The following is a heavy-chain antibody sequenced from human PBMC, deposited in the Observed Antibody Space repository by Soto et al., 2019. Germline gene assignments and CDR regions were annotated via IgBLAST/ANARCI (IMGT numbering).Heavy chain of an antibody. J-gene: IGHJ4*02. CDR2: IIDSGGST. CDR3: ARPIRSGWSSFDY. CDR1: GFTFSSCA. V-gene: IGHV3-23*01. D-gene: IGHD6-19*01. Sequence: PGGSLRLSCAASGFTFSSCAMGWVRQAPGKGLEWVSDIIDSGGSTYYADSVKGRFTISRDNSKNSLYLQMNDLKTEDGALYYGARPIRSGWSSFDYWAQGTLVTVSS.